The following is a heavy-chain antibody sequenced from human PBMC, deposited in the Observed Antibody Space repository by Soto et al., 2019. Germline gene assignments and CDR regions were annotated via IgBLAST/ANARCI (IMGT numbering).Heavy chain of an antibody. V-gene: IGHV1-69*02. CDR1: GGTFSTYT. CDR2: IIPMFGLP. J-gene: IGHJ4*02. Sequence: QVLLVQSGAEVKRPGSSVKVSCKVSGGTFSTYTISWVRQAPGQGLEWMGRIIPMFGLPNHAQKFQSRVTIPADKSTHTSYLEMTCLTSEDTAVYYCAFDMNTGVVYFDNWAREPWSPSPQ. CDR3: AFDMNTGVVYFDN. D-gene: IGHD3-3*01.